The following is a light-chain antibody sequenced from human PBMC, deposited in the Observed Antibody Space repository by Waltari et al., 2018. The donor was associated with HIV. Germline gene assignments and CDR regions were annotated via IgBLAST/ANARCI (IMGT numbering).Light chain of an antibody. Sequence: QSVLTQPPSVSAAPGQRVTISCSGSSPNIGNNYVFWYQHLPGAAPKLLIYDNNNRPSGIPDRFSGSKSGTSATLVITGLQTGDEADYYCGTWDSSLSAVFGGGTKLTVL. J-gene: IGLJ3*02. CDR3: GTWDSSLSAV. V-gene: IGLV1-51*01. CDR1: SPNIGNNY. CDR2: DNN.